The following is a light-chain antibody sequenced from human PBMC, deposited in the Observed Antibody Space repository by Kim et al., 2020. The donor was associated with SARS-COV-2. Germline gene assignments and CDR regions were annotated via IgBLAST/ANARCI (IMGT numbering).Light chain of an antibody. V-gene: IGKV3-20*01. CDR2: DAS. Sequence: EIVLTQSPGTRSLSPGERATLSCRASRIVGGNYLAWYQQKPGQVPRLLVHDASIRVTGIPDRFSGSGSGTDFTFTISRLEPGDFAVYYCHQYAYSPLTFGGGTKVDIK. CDR1: RIVGGNY. J-gene: IGKJ4*01. CDR3: HQYAYSPLT.